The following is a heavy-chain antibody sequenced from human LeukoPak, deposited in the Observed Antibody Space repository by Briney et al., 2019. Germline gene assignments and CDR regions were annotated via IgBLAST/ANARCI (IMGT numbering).Heavy chain of an antibody. V-gene: IGHV1-46*01. CDR1: GYTFTSYY. D-gene: IGHD6-19*01. CDR3: ARAPGSGWYERCVPDY. Sequence: ASVKVSCKASGYTFTSYYMHWVRQAPGQGLEWMGIINPSGGSTSYAQKFQGRVTLTRDSSTSTVYMELSSLRSEDTAVYFCARAPGSGWYERCVPDYWGQGTLVTVSS. J-gene: IGHJ4*02. CDR2: INPSGGST.